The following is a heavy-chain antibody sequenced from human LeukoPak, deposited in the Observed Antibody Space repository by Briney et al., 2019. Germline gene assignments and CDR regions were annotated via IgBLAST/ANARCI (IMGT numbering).Heavy chain of an antibody. D-gene: IGHD3-16*01. CDR1: GGSISSSSYY. J-gene: IGHJ4*02. V-gene: IGHV4-61*05. CDR3: ARQYSYPTAALEFDY. CDR2: IYYSGST. Sequence: NRSETLSLTCTVSGGSISSSSYYWGWIRQPPGKGLEWIGYIYYSGSTNYNPSLKSRVTISVDTSKNQFSLKLSSVTAADTAVYYCARQYSYPTAALEFDYWGQGTLVTVSS.